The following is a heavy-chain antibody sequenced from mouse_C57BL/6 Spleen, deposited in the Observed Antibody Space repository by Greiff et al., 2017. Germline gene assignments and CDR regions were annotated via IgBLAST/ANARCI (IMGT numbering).Heavy chain of an antibody. V-gene: IGHV6-3*01. CDR3: TGDTTVHYWYFDV. D-gene: IGHD1-1*01. CDR1: GFTFSNYW. CDR2: IRLKSDNYAT. J-gene: IGHJ1*03. Sequence: EVKLMESGGLVQPGGSMKLSCVASGFTFSNYWMNWVRQSPEKGLEWVAQIRLKSDNYATHYAESVKGRFTISRDDSKSSVYLQMNNLRAEDTGIYYCTGDTTVHYWYFDVWGTGTTVTVSS.